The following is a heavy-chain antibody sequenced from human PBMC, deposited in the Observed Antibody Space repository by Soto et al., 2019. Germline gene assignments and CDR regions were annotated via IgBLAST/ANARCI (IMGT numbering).Heavy chain of an antibody. CDR2: IYYSGST. J-gene: IGHJ5*02. V-gene: IGHV4-30-4*08. D-gene: IGHD6-6*01. CDR3: ARERPDGARLDP. CDR1: GGSISSGAHY. Sequence: PSETLSLTCTVSGGSISSGAHYWGWIRQPPGKGLEWIGNIYYSGSTYYNPSLKSRVTISGDTSKNQFSLKLSSVTAADSAVYYCARERPDGARLDPWGQGTLVTVSS.